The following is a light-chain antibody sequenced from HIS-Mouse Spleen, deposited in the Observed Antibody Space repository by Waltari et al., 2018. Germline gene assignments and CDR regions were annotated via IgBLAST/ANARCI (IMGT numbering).Light chain of an antibody. Sequence: QSALTQPASVSGSPGQSSTIPCTGTSSDVGGLNYFPWYQQHPGKAPKLMIYEVSNRPSGVSNRFSGSKSGNTASLTISGLQAEDEADYYCAAWDDSLSGPVFGGGTKLTVL. CDR3: AAWDDSLSGPV. CDR1: SSDVGGLNY. V-gene: IGLV2-14*01. J-gene: IGLJ3*02. CDR2: EVS.